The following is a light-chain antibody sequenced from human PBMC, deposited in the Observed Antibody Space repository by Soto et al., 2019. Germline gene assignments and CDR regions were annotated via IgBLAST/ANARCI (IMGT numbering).Light chain of an antibody. CDR3: QQGHNWPLT. CDR1: QSISSE. V-gene: IGKV3-15*01. J-gene: IGKJ2*01. CDR2: GAS. Sequence: EIVMTQSPATLSVSPGESATLSCRASQSISSELAWYQQKPGQPPRLLIYGASTRATGVPARFPGSGSGSDFTLTTSGLQSEDFAVYYCQQGHNWPLTFGQGTRLEI.